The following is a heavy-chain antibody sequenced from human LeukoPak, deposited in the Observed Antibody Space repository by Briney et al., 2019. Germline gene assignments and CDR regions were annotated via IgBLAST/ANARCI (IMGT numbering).Heavy chain of an antibody. CDR3: ARDRYYYDSSAYVLSDAFDI. Sequence: PWETLSLTCTVSGYSISRGYYWGWIRQPPGKGLEWIGSIYHSGSTYYNPSLKSRVTISVDTSKNQFSLKLSSVTAADTAVYYCARDRYYYDSSAYVLSDAFDICGQGTMVTVSS. D-gene: IGHD3-22*01. CDR2: IYHSGST. J-gene: IGHJ3*02. V-gene: IGHV4-38-2*02. CDR1: GYSISRGYY.